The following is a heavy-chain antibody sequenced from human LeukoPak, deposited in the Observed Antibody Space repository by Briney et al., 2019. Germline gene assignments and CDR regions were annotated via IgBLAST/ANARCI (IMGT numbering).Heavy chain of an antibody. CDR3: GTDFNWANY. J-gene: IGHJ4*02. CDR2: IKPDGTEE. CDR1: GLSFGSIW. V-gene: IGHV3-7*01. D-gene: IGHD3-9*01. Sequence: GGSLRLSCAASGLSFGSIWMNWVRQAPGKGLEWVASIKPDGTEENYVDSVKGRFTISRDNAKNSLYLQMNSLRADDTAVYYCGTDFNWANYWGQGTLVTVSS.